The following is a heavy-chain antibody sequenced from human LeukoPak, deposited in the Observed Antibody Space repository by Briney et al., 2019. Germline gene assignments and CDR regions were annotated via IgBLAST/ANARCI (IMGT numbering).Heavy chain of an antibody. V-gene: IGHV4-39*07. CDR1: GGSISSSSYY. J-gene: IGHJ4*02. Sequence: SETLSLTCTVSGGSISSSSYYWGWIRQPPGKGLEWIGSIYYSGSTYYNPSLKSRVTISVDTSKNQFSLKLSSVTAADTAVYYCAKMYTGYSSLEIDYWGQGTLVTVSS. D-gene: IGHD6-13*01. CDR2: IYYSGST. CDR3: AKMYTGYSSLEIDY.